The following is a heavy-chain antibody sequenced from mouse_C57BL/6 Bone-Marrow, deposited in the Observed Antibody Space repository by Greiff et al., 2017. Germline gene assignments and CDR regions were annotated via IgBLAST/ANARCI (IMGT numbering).Heavy chain of an antibody. Sequence: QVQLQQPGAELVKPGASVKMSCKASGYTFTSYWITWVKQRPGQGLEWIGDIYPGSGSTNYNEKFKSKATLTVDTSSSTAYMQLSSLTSEDSAVYYCARSWGVRWFFAYCGQGTLVTVSA. V-gene: IGHV1-55*01. D-gene: IGHD2-3*01. CDR2: IYPGSGST. CDR3: ARSWGVRWFFAY. CDR1: GYTFTSYW. J-gene: IGHJ3*01.